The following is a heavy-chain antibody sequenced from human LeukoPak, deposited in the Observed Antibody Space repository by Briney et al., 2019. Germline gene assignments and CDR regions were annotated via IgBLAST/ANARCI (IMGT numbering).Heavy chain of an antibody. D-gene: IGHD3-10*01. CDR3: ARDQGSGRDYYYGMDV. J-gene: IGHJ6*02. CDR1: GGTFSSYA. V-gene: IGHV1-69*13. Sequence: SVKVSCKASGGTFSSYAISWVRQAPGQGLEWMGGIIPILGTANYAQKFQGRVTITADESTSTAYMELSSLRSEDTAVYYCARDQGSGRDYYYGMDVWGQGTTVTVSS. CDR2: IIPILGTA.